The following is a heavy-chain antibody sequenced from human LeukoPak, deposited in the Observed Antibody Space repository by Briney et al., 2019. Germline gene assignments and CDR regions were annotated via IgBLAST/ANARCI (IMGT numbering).Heavy chain of an antibody. J-gene: IGHJ5*02. CDR3: ARGGGHSSGCKWS. CDR2: INPNSGGT. CDR1: GYTFTGYY. Sequence: ASVKVSCKASGYTFTGYYMHWVRQAPGQGLEWMGWINPNSGGTNYAQKFQGRVTMTRDTSISISYMELSRLRSDDTAVYYCARGGGHSSGCKWSWGQGTLVTVSS. D-gene: IGHD6-19*01. V-gene: IGHV1-2*02.